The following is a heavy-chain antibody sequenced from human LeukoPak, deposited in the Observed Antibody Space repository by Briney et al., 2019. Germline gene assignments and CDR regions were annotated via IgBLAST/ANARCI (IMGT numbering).Heavy chain of an antibody. Sequence: GESLKISCKGSGYKFTSNWIGWVRQMPGKGLEWMGIIHPSDSDTRYSPSFQGQVTISADKSISTAYLQWSSLKASDTAMYYCARPSYSSSWLPFDYWGQGTLVTVSS. CDR2: IHPSDSDT. V-gene: IGHV5-51*01. CDR3: ARPSYSSSWLPFDY. D-gene: IGHD6-13*01. J-gene: IGHJ4*02. CDR1: GYKFTSNW.